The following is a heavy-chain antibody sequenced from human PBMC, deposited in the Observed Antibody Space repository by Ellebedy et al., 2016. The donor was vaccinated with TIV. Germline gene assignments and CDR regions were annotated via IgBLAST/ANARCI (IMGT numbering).Heavy chain of an antibody. CDR2: IQEGGSVE. J-gene: IGHJ4*02. V-gene: IGHV3-7*03. Sequence: PGGSLRLSCAASGFTFSNYWTSWVRQAPGKGLEWVATIQEGGSVEYYVDSVKGRFTVSRDNAKNSLDLQVNDLRADDKAVYYCAGDDGNRVVDDWGQGALVNVSS. CDR3: AGDDGNRVVDD. CDR1: GFTFSNYW. D-gene: IGHD2/OR15-2a*01.